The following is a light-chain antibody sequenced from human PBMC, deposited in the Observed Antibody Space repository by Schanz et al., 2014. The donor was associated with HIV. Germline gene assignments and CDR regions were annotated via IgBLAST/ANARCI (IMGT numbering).Light chain of an antibody. V-gene: IGLV2-14*03. CDR1: SGDVGSYNY. J-gene: IGLJ3*02. Sequence: QSALTQPASVSGSPGQSISISCTGTSGDVGSYNYVSWYQQHPGKAPKLMIYDVSNRPSGVSSRFSGSKSGSAASLTISGLQAEDEADYYCSSYTSSSTWVFGGGTKLTVL. CDR3: SSYTSSSTWV. CDR2: DVS.